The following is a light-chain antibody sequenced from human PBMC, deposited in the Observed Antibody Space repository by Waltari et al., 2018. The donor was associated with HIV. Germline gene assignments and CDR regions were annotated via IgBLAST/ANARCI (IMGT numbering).Light chain of an antibody. CDR3: GTWDSSLSAVV. V-gene: IGLV1-51*01. Sequence: QSVLTQPRSASAPPGQKGTISCPGSNSNIGNKYVSGYQRLPGTAPKPLIYDKSERPSGIPDQFSGSKSGTSATLGITGLQTGDEADYYCGTWDSSLSAVVFGTGTKVTVL. CDR2: DKS. J-gene: IGLJ1*01. CDR1: NSNIGNKY.